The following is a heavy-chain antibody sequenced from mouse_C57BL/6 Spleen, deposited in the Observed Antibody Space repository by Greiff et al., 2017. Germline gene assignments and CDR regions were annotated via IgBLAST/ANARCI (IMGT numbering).Heavy chain of an antibody. CDR2: IHPNSGST. Sequence: QVQLQQPGAELVKPGASVKLSCKASGYTFTSYWMHWVKQRPGQGLEWIGMIHPNSGSTNYNEKFKSKATLTVDKSSSTAYMQLSSLTSEDSAVYYCARVCYYGSSRYYFDYWGQGTTLTVSS. CDR1: GYTFTSYW. CDR3: ARVCYYGSSRYYFDY. V-gene: IGHV1-64*01. J-gene: IGHJ2*01. D-gene: IGHD1-1*01.